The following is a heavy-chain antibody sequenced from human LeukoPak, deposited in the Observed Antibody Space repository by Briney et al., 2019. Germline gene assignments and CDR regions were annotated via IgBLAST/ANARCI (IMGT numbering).Heavy chain of an antibody. D-gene: IGHD4-17*01. CDR3: ARGAVTTNFDY. CDR1: GYSFPNYW. Sequence: GESLKISCQGSGYSFPNYWIGWVRQMPGKGLEWMGIIYPSDSDTRYSPSFRGQVTISADKSLNTAYLQWSSLKASDTAKYYCARGAVTTNFDYWGQGTLVTVSS. CDR2: IYPSDSDT. V-gene: IGHV5-51*01. J-gene: IGHJ4*02.